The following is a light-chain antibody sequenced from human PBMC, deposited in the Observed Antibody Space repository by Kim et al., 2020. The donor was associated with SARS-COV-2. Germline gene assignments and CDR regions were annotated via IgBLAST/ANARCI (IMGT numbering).Light chain of an antibody. V-gene: IGLV1-40*01. Sequence: GNISSTGSSANSGAGYGVHWYQHLPGTAPKPLIYGNSNRTSGVPDRFSGSKAGNSASLAITGLQAEDEADYYCQSYDSSLSGSKVFGGGTQLTVL. J-gene: IGLJ2*01. CDR1: SANSGAGYG. CDR2: GNS. CDR3: QSYDSSLSGSKV.